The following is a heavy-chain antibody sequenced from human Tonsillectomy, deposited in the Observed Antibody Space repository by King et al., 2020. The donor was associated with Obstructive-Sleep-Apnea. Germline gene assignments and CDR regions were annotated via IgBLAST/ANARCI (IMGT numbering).Heavy chain of an antibody. D-gene: IGHD1-26*01. CDR3: ARDLSGSYGTGSWFDP. CDR1: GGSISSGGYY. V-gene: IGHV4-31*03. Sequence: QLQESGPGLVKPSQTLSLTCTVSGGSISSGGYYWSWIRQHPGKGLEWIGYIYYSGSTYYNPSLKSRVTISVDTSKNQFSPKLSSVTAADTAVYYCARDLSGSYGTGSWFDPWGQGTLVTVSS. J-gene: IGHJ5*02. CDR2: IYYSGST.